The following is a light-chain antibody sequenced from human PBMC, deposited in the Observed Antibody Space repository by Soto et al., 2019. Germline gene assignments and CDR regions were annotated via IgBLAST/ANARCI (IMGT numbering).Light chain of an antibody. J-gene: IGKJ3*01. CDR3: QQYNNWRFT. V-gene: IGKV3-15*01. CDR1: QGVSSN. Sequence: EIVMTQSPATLSVSPGERATLSGRPSQGVSSNLAWYQQKPGQVTRPLIYGASTRASGIRARFSGSGSGTEFTLTISSLQSKDLAVYYCQQYNNWRFTFGPGTKVDIK. CDR2: GAS.